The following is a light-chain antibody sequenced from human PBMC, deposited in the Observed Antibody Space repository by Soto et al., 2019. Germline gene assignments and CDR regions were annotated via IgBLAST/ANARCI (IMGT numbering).Light chain of an antibody. Sequence: EIWMTQSPATLSVSPGERATLSCRASQSVSSNLAWYQQKPGQAPRLLIYGASTRATGIPARLSGSASGTEFTLTISSMQSEDFAAYYCQQYNNRRTFGHGTKVDI. CDR1: QSVSSN. CDR3: QQYNNRRT. J-gene: IGKJ1*01. V-gene: IGKV3-15*01. CDR2: GAS.